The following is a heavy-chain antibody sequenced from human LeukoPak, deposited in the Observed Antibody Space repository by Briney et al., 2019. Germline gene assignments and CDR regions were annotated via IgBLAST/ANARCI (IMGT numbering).Heavy chain of an antibody. V-gene: IGHV1-69*04. CDR1: GGTFSSYA. CDR2: IIPILGIA. CDR3: ARDLGYDSSGYYSDY. J-gene: IGHJ4*02. Sequence: SVKVSCKASGGTFSSYAISWVRQAPGQGLEWMGRIIPILGIANYAQKFQGRVTITADKSTSTAYMELSSLRSEDTAVYCCARDLGYDSSGYYSDYWGQGTLVTVSS. D-gene: IGHD3-22*01.